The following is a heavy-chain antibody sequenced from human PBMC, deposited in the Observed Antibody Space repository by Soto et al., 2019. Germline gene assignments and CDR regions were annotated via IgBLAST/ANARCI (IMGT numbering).Heavy chain of an antibody. CDR1: GYTFTGNF. D-gene: IGHD2-2*01. V-gene: IGHV1-2*02. Sequence: QVQLVQSGAEVKKPGASVRVSCKASGYTFTGNFMHWVRQAPGQGLEWVGWINPNNGVTKYAQKFQGRVTLTRDTSTTTAYMDLSRVRSDDTAVYYCARDRVWTSPPPERFQFYYGMDVWGQGTTVTVSS. CDR2: INPNNGVT. J-gene: IGHJ6*02. CDR3: ARDRVWTSPPPERFQFYYGMDV.